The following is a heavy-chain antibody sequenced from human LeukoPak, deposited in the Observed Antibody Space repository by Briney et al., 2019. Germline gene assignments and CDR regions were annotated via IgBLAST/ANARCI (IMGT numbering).Heavy chain of an antibody. CDR1: GFTFSSHA. D-gene: IGHD3-9*01. CDR2: TSGSGGST. Sequence: GGTLRLSCAASGFTFSSHAMSWVRQAPGKGLEWVSATSGSGGSTYYADSVKGRFTISRDNSKNTLYLQMNSLRAEDTAVYYCAKAGLRYFDWSEAIDYWGQGTLVTVSS. J-gene: IGHJ4*02. V-gene: IGHV3-23*01. CDR3: AKAGLRYFDWSEAIDY.